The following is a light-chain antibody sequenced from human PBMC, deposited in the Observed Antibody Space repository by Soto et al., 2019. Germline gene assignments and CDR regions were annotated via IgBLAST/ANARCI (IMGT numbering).Light chain of an antibody. CDR2: AVS. CDR1: QDINNY. V-gene: IGKV1-27*01. CDR3: QKYDRAPWT. Sequence: DIQMTQSPSSLSASVGDRVTITCRASQDINNYLGWYQQKAGQPPKLLIYAVSTLQSGVPSRFSGSGSGTQYSLTISSMQPEDVANYYCQKYDRAPWTFGQGTKVDIK. J-gene: IGKJ1*01.